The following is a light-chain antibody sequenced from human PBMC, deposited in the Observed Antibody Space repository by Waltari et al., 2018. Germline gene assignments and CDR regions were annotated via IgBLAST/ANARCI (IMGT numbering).Light chain of an antibody. CDR1: QSVSSY. V-gene: IGKV3-11*01. CDR2: DAS. J-gene: IGKJ4*01. CDR3: QQRSNWPPKLT. Sequence: EIVLTQSPATMSLSPGERATLSCRASQSVSSYLAWYQQKPGQAPRLLIYDASNRATGIPARFSGSGSGTDFTLTISSLEPEDFAVYYCQQRSNWPPKLTFGGGTKVEIK.